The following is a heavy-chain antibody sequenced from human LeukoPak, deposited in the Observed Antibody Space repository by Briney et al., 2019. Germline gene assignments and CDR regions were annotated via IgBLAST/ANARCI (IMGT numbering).Heavy chain of an antibody. Sequence: SETLSLTCTISGGSISGYYWSWVRQPAGKGLEWIGRIYSSGNTNYNPSLKSRVTMSVDTSKNEFSLKLSSVTAADTAVYYCARYHRGLDSGHFDYWGQGTLVTVSS. CDR1: GGSISGYY. J-gene: IGHJ4*02. CDR2: IYSSGNT. D-gene: IGHD1-14*01. CDR3: ARYHRGLDSGHFDY. V-gene: IGHV4-4*07.